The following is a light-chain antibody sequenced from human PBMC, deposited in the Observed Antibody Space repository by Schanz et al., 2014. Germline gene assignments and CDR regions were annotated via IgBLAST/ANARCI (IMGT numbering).Light chain of an antibody. J-gene: IGLJ2*01. CDR1: SSDIGRYNY. CDR2: EVV. CDR3: SSYAGSSTPVV. Sequence: QSALTQPPSASGSPGQSVTISCTGTSSDIGRYNYVSWYQQHPGKAPKLILFEVVKRPTGVPDRFSGSKSGDTASLTVSGLQAEDEADYYCSSYAGSSTPVVFGGGTKLTVL. V-gene: IGLV2-8*01.